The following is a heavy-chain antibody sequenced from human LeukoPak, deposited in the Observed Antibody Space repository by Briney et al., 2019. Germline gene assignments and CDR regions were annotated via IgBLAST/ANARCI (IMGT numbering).Heavy chain of an antibody. CDR2: IYYSGST. Sequence: SETLALTCTVSGGSISSYYGSWIRQPPGKGLEWIGYIYYSGSTNYNPSLKSRVTISVDTSKNQFSLKLSSVTAADTAVYYCARDVSRGDMRFDPWGQGTLVTVSS. CDR1: GGSISSYY. CDR3: ARDVSRGDMRFDP. V-gene: IGHV4-59*01. J-gene: IGHJ5*02. D-gene: IGHD3-16*01.